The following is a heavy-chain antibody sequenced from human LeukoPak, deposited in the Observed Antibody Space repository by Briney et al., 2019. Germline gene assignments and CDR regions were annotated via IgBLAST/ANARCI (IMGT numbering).Heavy chain of an antibody. CDR2: IYTSGST. CDR3: ARDLVWFGEGDWFDP. CDR1: GGSISSYY. J-gene: IGHJ5*02. D-gene: IGHD3-10*01. Sequence: SETLSLTCTVSGGSISSYYWSWIGQPAGKGLEWIERIYTSGSTNYNPSLKSRVTMSVDTSKNQFSLKLSSVTAADTAVYYCARDLVWFGEGDWFDPWGQGTLVTVSS. V-gene: IGHV4-4*07.